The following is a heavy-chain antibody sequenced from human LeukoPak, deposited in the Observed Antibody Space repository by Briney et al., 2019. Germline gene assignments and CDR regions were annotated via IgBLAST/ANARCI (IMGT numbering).Heavy chain of an antibody. Sequence: ASVNVSCMASGYTFTSYGISWVRQAPGQGLEWMGWISAYNGNTNYAQKLQGRVTLTTDKSTTTAYMELRSLRSDDTAVYYCARDTYFDTTPLDYWGQGTLVTVSS. CDR1: GYTFTSYG. CDR3: ARDTYFDTTPLDY. D-gene: IGHD3-22*01. CDR2: ISAYNGNT. J-gene: IGHJ4*02. V-gene: IGHV1-18*01.